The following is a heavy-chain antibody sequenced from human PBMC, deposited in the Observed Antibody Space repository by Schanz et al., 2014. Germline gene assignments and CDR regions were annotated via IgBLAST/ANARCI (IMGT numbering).Heavy chain of an antibody. Sequence: EVQLVESGGGLVKPGGSLRLSCTASRIIFGTYSMNWIRQTPKGLEWVSSINSRSNFIYYADSVKGRFTISRDNAKNSLYRQMSSLRAEDTAVYYCAGALATIRAGSFDIWGQGTMVAVSS. CDR3: AGALATIRAGSFDI. J-gene: IGHJ3*02. D-gene: IGHD5-12*01. V-gene: IGHV3-21*01. CDR1: RIIFGTYS. CDR2: INSRSNFI.